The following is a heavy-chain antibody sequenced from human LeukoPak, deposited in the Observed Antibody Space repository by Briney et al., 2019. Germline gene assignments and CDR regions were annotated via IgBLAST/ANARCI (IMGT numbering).Heavy chain of an antibody. J-gene: IGHJ5*02. D-gene: IGHD3-10*01. V-gene: IGHV4-59*01. CDR1: GGSISSYY. CDR2: IYYSGST. CDR3: ARDSSPPWFGEPHSWFDP. Sequence: SETLSLTCAVSGGSISSYYWSWIRQPPGKGLEWIGYIYYSGSTNYNPSLKSRVTISVDTSKNQFSLKLSSVTAADTAVYYCARDSSPPWFGEPHSWFDPWGQGTLVTVSS.